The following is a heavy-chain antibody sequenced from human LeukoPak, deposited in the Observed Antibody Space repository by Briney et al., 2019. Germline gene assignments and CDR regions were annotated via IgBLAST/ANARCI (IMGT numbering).Heavy chain of an antibody. CDR3: ARPSYYDTNY. V-gene: IGHV5-51*01. CDR1: GYSFSTYW. Sequence: GESLKISCKGSGYSFSTYWIGWVRQMPGKGLEWMGIIYPGDSDTRYSPSFQGQVPISADKSTSTAYLQWSSQKASDTAMYDCARPSYYDTNYWGQGTLVTVSS. CDR2: IYPGDSDT. J-gene: IGHJ4*02. D-gene: IGHD3-9*01.